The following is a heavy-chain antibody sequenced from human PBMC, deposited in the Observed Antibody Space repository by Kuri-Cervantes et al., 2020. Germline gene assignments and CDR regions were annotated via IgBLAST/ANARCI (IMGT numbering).Heavy chain of an antibody. CDR3: AKDIGGQCSYARNYYYGMDV. Sequence: SLKISCAASGFTFDDYAMHWVRQAPGKGLEWVSGINWNSGSIGYADSVKGRFTISRDNAKNSLYLQMNSLRAEDTALYYCAKDIGGQCSYARNYYYGMDVWGQGTTVTVSS. D-gene: IGHD2-2*01. CDR1: GFTFDDYA. V-gene: IGHV3-9*01. CDR2: INWNSGSI. J-gene: IGHJ6*02.